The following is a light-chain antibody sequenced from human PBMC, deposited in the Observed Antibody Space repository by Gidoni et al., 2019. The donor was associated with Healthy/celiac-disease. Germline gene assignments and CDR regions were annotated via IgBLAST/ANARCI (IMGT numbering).Light chain of an antibody. CDR2: AVR. Sequence: QSALTQPAAVSGSPGHSITISCTGTSSDVGGYNFVSWYQQHPGQAPKRMIYAVRNRHSGVSTRFSASKSGTTASLTISGLQAEDEAYYYCRSYTSSSTLVFGTGTKVTVL. CDR1: SSDVGGYNF. CDR3: RSYTSSSTLV. V-gene: IGLV2-14*01. J-gene: IGLJ1*01.